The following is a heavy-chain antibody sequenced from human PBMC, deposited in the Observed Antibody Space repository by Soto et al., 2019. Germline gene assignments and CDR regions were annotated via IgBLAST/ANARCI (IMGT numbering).Heavy chain of an antibody. D-gene: IGHD6-19*01. V-gene: IGHV3-48*03. Sequence: HPGGSLRLSCAASGFTFSSYEMNWVRQAPGKGLEWVSYISSSGSTIYYADSVKGRFTISRDNAKNSLYLQMNSLRAEDTAVYYCARVDSSGWYSYYYYGMDVWGQGTTVTVSS. CDR1: GFTFSSYE. J-gene: IGHJ6*02. CDR2: ISSSGSTI. CDR3: ARVDSSGWYSYYYYGMDV.